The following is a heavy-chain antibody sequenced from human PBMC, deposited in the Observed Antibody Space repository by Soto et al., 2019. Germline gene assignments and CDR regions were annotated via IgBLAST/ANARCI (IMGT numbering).Heavy chain of an antibody. V-gene: IGHV4-59*01. CDR3: ARVYCSTSCYYPNDFDI. Sequence: QVQLQESGPGLVKPSETLSLTCTVSGGSISSYYWSWIRQPPGKGLEWIGYIYYSGSTNYNPSLKSRVTISVDTSKNQFSLKLSSVTAADTAVYYCARVYCSTSCYYPNDFDIWGQGTMVTVSS. D-gene: IGHD2-2*01. J-gene: IGHJ3*02. CDR1: GGSISSYY. CDR2: IYYSGST.